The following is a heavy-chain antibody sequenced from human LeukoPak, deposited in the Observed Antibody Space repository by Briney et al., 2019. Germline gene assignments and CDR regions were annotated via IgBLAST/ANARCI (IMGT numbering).Heavy chain of an antibody. CDR1: GFTFSSYW. Sequence: PGGSLRLSCAASGFTFSSYWMHWVRQAPGKGLVWVSRIDTDGSFTSYADSVRGRFTISRDNAKNTLYLQMSSLRAEDTAVYYCIRGTVGAPGNDYWGNGTLVTVSS. CDR3: IRGTVGAPGNDY. J-gene: IGHJ4*03. CDR2: IDTDGSFT. D-gene: IGHD1-26*01. V-gene: IGHV3-74*01.